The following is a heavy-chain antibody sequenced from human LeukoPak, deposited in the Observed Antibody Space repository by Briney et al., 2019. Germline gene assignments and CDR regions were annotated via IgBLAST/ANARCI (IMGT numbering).Heavy chain of an antibody. D-gene: IGHD1-26*01. CDR1: GGSFSGYY. CDR3: ARVGFGRSGDY. Sequence: ETLSLTCAVYGGSFSGYYWSWIRQPPGKGLEWVANIKQDGSEKYYVDSVKGRFTISRDNAKNSLYLQMNSLRAEDTAVYYCARVGFGRSGDYWGQGTLVTVSS. V-gene: IGHV3-7*01. CDR2: IKQDGSEK. J-gene: IGHJ4*02.